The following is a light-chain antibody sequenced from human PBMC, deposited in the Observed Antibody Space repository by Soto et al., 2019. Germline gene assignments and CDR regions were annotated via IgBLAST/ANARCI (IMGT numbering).Light chain of an antibody. V-gene: IGLV2-23*02. J-gene: IGLJ3*02. CDR2: EVS. CDR1: SSDVGSYNL. Sequence: SALTQPASVSGSPGQSITISCTGTSSDVGSYNLVSWYQQHPGKAPKLMIYEVSKRPSGVSNRFSGSKSGNTASLTISGLQAEDEGDYYCCSYAGSSTWVFGGGTKLTVL. CDR3: CSYAGSSTWV.